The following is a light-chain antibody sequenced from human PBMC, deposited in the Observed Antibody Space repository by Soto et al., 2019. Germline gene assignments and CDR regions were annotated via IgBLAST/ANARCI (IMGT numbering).Light chain of an antibody. CDR1: SSDVGTYDF. V-gene: IGLV2-11*01. J-gene: IGLJ1*01. Sequence: QSVLTQPRSVSGSPGQSVTISCTGTSSDVGTYDFVSWYQQHPGKAPRLMIFDVSERPSGVPDRFSGSKSGNTASLTISGLQAEDEADYYCSSYTNINTRACVFGTGTQLTVL. CDR3: SSYTNINTRACV. CDR2: DVS.